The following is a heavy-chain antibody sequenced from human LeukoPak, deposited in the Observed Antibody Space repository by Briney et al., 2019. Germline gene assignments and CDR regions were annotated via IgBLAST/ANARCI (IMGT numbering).Heavy chain of an antibody. D-gene: IGHD3-3*01. CDR1: GGSISSSSYY. J-gene: IGHJ4*02. CDR3: ARQPRTVRRITIFGVVIMDDY. CDR2: IYYSGST. V-gene: IGHV4-39*01. Sequence: PSETLSLTCTVSGGSISSSSYYWGWIRQPPGKGLEWIGSIYYSGSTYYNPSLKSRVTISVDTSKNQFSLKLSSVTAADTAVYYCARQPRTVRRITIFGVVIMDDYWGQGTLVTVSS.